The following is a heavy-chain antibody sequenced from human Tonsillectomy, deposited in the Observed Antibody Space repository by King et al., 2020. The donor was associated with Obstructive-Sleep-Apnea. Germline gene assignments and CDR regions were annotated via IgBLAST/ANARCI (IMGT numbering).Heavy chain of an antibody. D-gene: IGHD5-18*01. Sequence: VQLVESGGVVVQPGGSLRLSCAASGFTFDDYGMHWVRQAPGKGLEWVSLISWDGGSTYYADSEKGRFIISRDNSKNSLYLQMNSLRAEDTALYYCVKDVDTAGFNGMHVWGLGTTVTVSS. CDR3: VKDVDTAGFNGMHV. CDR1: GFTFDDYG. V-gene: IGHV3-43D*03. CDR2: ISWDGGST. J-gene: IGHJ6*02.